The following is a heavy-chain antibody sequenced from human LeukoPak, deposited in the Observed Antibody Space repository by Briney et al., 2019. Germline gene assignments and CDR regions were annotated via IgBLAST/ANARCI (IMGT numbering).Heavy chain of an antibody. Sequence: SETLSLTCTVSGGSISSYYWSWIRQPPGKGLEWIGYIYYSGSTNYNPSLKSRVTISVDTSKNQFSLKLSSVTAADTAAYYCAREYWPAGSGDNYFDYWGQGTLVTVSS. D-gene: IGHD3-10*01. CDR2: IYYSGST. V-gene: IGHV4-59*01. CDR3: AREYWPAGSGDNYFDY. CDR1: GGSISSYY. J-gene: IGHJ4*02.